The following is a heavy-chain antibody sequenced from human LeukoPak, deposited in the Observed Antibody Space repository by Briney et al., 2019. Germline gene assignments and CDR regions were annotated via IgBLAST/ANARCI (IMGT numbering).Heavy chain of an antibody. J-gene: IGHJ5*02. CDR1: GGSISSYY. V-gene: IGHV4-4*07. CDR2: IYTSGST. CDR3: AREGAPNYDSRKNWFDP. D-gene: IGHD3-22*01. Sequence: SETLSLTCTVSGGSISSYYWSWIRQPAGKGLEWIGRIYTSGSTNYNPSLKSRVTMSVDTSKNQFSLKLSSVTAADTAVYYCAREGAPNYDSRKNWFDPWGQGTLVTVSS.